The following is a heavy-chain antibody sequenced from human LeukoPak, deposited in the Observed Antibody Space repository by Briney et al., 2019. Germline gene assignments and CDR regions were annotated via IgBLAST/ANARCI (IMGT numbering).Heavy chain of an antibody. Sequence: GGSLRLSCAVSGITLSNYGMSWVRQAPGKGLEWVAGIGARGGGTYYADSVKGRFTISRDNSKNTLYLQMNSLRAEDTAVYFCAKRGVVIRVILVGFHKEAYYFDSWGQGALVTVSS. J-gene: IGHJ4*02. CDR3: AKRGVVIRVILVGFHKEAYYFDS. CDR1: GITLSNYG. CDR2: IGARGGGT. V-gene: IGHV3-23*01. D-gene: IGHD3-22*01.